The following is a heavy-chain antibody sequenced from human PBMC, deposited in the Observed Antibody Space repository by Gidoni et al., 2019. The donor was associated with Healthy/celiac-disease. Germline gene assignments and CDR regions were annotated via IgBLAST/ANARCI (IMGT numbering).Heavy chain of an antibody. Sequence: EVQLVQSGAEVKKPGESLKISCKGSGYSFTSYWIGWVRQMPGKGLEWMGIIYPGDSNTRYSPPFQGKVTISADKSTSTAYLQWSSLKASETAMYYWARHRDGKRYGSGNKRYYMDVWGKGTTVTVSS. CDR1: GYSFTSYW. V-gene: IGHV5-51*01. D-gene: IGHD3-10*01. CDR3: ARHRDGKRYGSGNKRYYMDV. CDR2: IYPGDSNT. J-gene: IGHJ6*03.